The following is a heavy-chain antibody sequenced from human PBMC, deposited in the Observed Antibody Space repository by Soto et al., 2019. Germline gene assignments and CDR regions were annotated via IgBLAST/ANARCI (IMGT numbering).Heavy chain of an antibody. J-gene: IGHJ4*02. D-gene: IGHD3-10*01. V-gene: IGHV3-21*01. CDR1: GFNFGSYG. Sequence: LRLSCVASGFNFGSYGMYWVRQAPGKRLEWVSSISAVSTYIYYGDSVKGRFTISRDNAKNSMFLQMDSLTAEDTAVYYCARVANIKVGVIKNYYFDYWGQGVPVTVSS. CDR2: ISAVSTYI. CDR3: ARVANIKVGVIKNYYFDY.